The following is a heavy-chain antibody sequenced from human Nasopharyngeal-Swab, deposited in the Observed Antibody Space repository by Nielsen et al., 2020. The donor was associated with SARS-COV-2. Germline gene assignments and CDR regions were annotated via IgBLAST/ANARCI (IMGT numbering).Heavy chain of an antibody. D-gene: IGHD1-26*01. J-gene: IGHJ4*02. V-gene: IGHV4-61*01. Sequence: SETLSLTCTVSGGSVSSGSYYWSWIRQPPGKGLEWIGNISYSGSTNYNPSLKSRVTISVDSSKNQFSLKVNSVTAADTAVYYCASSGVLWELLLDYWGQGTLVTVSS. CDR2: ISYSGST. CDR3: ASSGVLWELLLDY. CDR1: GGSVSSGSYY.